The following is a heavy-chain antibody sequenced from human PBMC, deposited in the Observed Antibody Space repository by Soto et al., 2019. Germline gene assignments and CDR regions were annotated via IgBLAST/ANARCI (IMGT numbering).Heavy chain of an antibody. J-gene: IGHJ4*02. CDR3: ASLKYDILTGYYDFDY. CDR1: GGSISSSSYY. Sequence: QLQLQESGPGLVKPSETLSLTCTVSGGSISSSSYYWGWIRQPPGKGLEWIGSIYYSGSTYYNPSLKSRVTISVDTSKNQFSLKLSSVTAADTAVYYCASLKYDILTGYYDFDYWGQGTLVTVSS. V-gene: IGHV4-39*01. CDR2: IYYSGST. D-gene: IGHD3-9*01.